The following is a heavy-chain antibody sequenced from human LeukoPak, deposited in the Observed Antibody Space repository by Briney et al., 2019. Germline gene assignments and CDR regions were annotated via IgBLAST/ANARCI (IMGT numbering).Heavy chain of an antibody. CDR3: ARDWSGDDY. V-gene: IGHV3-21*01. J-gene: IGHJ4*02. D-gene: IGHD3-3*01. Sequence: GGSLRLSCGASGFTFSSYSMSWVRQAPGKGLEWVSSISSSSTYIYYVDSVKGRFTISRDDAKNSLYLQMNSLRAEDTALYYCARDWSGDDYWGQGILVTVSP. CDR2: ISSSSTYI. CDR1: GFTFSSYS.